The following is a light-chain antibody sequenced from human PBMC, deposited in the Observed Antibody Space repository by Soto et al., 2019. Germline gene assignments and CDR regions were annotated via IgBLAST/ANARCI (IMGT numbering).Light chain of an antibody. CDR1: SSNIGGNT. CDR3: AAWDDSLNAFV. J-gene: IGLJ1*01. Sequence: VLTQPPSASGTPGQRVTISCSGSSSNIGGNTVNWYQQLPGTAPKLLIYGNDQRPSGVPDRFSGSKSGTSASLAISGLQSEDEADYYCAAWDDSLNAFVFGTGTKLTVL. V-gene: IGLV1-44*01. CDR2: GND.